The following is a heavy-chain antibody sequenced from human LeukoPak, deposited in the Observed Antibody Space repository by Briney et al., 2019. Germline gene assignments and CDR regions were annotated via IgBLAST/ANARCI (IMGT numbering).Heavy chain of an antibody. J-gene: IGHJ3*02. Sequence: SETLSLTCAVYGGSFSGYYWSWIRQPPGKGLEWIGHIYYSGSTNYNPSLKSRVTISVDTSKNQFSLKLSSVTAADTAVYYCARWGGDYGDAFDIWGQGTMVTVSS. CDR1: GGSFSGYY. CDR3: ARWGGDYGDAFDI. D-gene: IGHD4-17*01. CDR2: IYYSGST. V-gene: IGHV4-59*01.